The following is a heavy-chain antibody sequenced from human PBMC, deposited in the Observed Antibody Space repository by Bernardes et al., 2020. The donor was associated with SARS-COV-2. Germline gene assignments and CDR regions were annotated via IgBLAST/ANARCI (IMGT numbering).Heavy chain of an antibody. Sequence: GSLRLSCAASGFTFNNFWMHWVRQTPGEGLVWVSRIDEHGSTINYADSVKGRFTISRDNAKNTLYLQMNSLRDDDTAVYYCVRDLVGARDYWGQGTLITVSS. J-gene: IGHJ4*02. V-gene: IGHV3-74*01. CDR2: IDEHGSTI. CDR3: VRDLVGARDY. CDR1: GFTFNNFW. D-gene: IGHD1-26*01.